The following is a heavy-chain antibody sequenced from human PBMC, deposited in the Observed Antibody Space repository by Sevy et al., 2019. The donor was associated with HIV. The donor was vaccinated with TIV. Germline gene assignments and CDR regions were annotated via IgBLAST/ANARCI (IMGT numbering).Heavy chain of an antibody. Sequence: GGSLRLSCAASGFTVSSNYMSWVRQAPGKGLEWVSVIYAGGSTYYADSVKGRFTISGDNSKNTLYLQRNGLRAEDTAVYYCATHASDYDSTGYLERDAFDIWGQGTMVTVSS. CDR2: IYAGGST. CDR3: ATHASDYDSTGYLERDAFDI. D-gene: IGHD3-22*01. CDR1: GFTVSSNY. V-gene: IGHV3-53*01. J-gene: IGHJ3*02.